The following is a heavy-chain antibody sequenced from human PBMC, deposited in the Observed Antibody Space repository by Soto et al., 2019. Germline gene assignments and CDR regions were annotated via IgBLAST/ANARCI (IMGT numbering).Heavy chain of an antibody. Sequence: EVQLLESGGGLVQPGGSLRLSCAASGFTFSVYAMSWVRQAPGKGLECVSGISGSGGSTSYADSVKGRFTISRDNSKNTLSLRMSSLMDEDTAVYYCAKALYGGPAYWGPGTLVTVSS. CDR1: GFTFSVYA. D-gene: IGHD4-17*01. CDR2: ISGSGGST. V-gene: IGHV3-23*01. CDR3: AKALYGGPAY. J-gene: IGHJ4*02.